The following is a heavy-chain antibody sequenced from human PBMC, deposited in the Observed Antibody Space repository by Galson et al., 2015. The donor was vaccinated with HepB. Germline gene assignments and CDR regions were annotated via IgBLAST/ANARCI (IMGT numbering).Heavy chain of an antibody. V-gene: IGHV3-43*01. D-gene: IGHD6-6*01. CDR3: SKDKSKSSSGYFDY. CDR2: ITWDGDNT. CDR1: GFTFDDYT. J-gene: IGHJ4*02. Sequence: LRLPCAASGFTFDDYTMHWVRQPPGKGLEWVSLITWDGDNTYYAASVEGRFTITRDNSKNSLYLQMNSLRTDDTALYYCSKDKSKSSSGYFDYWGQGTQVTVSS.